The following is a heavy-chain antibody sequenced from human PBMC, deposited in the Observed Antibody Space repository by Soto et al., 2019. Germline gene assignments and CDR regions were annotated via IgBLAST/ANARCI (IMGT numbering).Heavy chain of an antibody. CDR1: GFTFSSYS. CDR3: ARGRIVVVPFDY. V-gene: IGHV3-21*01. CDR2: ISSSSSYI. J-gene: IGHJ4*02. D-gene: IGHD2-2*01. Sequence: XGSLRLCCAASGFTFSSYSMNWVRQAPGKGLEWVSSISSSSSYIYYADSVKGRFAISRDNAKNSLYLQMNSLRAEDTAVYYCARGRIVVVPFDYWGQGTLVTVSS.